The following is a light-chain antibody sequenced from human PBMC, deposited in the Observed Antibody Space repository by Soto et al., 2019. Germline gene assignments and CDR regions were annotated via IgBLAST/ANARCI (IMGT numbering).Light chain of an antibody. J-gene: IGLJ2*01. CDR1: SSNIGNNA. Sequence: QSVLTQPPSVSEAPRQRVTISCSGSSSNIGNNAVNWYQQLPGQAPKLLSYYDDLLPSGISDLFSGSKSGTSASLAISGLQTEEEADYYCAAWEDSLNAVVFGGGTKLTVL. V-gene: IGLV1-36*01. CDR2: YDD. CDR3: AAWEDSLNAVV.